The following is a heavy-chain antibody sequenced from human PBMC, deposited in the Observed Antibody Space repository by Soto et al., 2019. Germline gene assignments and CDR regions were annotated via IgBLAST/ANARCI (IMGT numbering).Heavy chain of an antibody. J-gene: IGHJ6*02. Sequence: EVQLVESGGGLVQPGGSLRLSCAAXGFTFSTYSMNWVRQAPGKGLEWISYITTSSSTIYYADSVKGRFTISRDNAKNSLYLQMNSLRVEDTAVYYCARRAVWGQGTTVTVS. V-gene: IGHV3-48*01. CDR2: ITTSSSTI. CDR3: ARRAV. CDR1: GFTFSTYS.